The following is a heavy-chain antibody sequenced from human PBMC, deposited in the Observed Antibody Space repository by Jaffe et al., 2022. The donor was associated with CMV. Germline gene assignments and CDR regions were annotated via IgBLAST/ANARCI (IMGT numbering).Heavy chain of an antibody. V-gene: IGHV3-7*03. CDR1: GFTFSSYW. CDR3: ARDAGFSPLWYYYMDV. Sequence: EVQLVESGGGLVQPGGSLRLSCAASGFTFSSYWMSWVRQAPGKGLEWVANIKQDGSEKYYVDSVKGRFTISRDNAKNSLYLQMNSLRAEDTAVYYCARDAGFSPLWYYYMDVWGKGTTVTVSS. D-gene: IGHD3-3*01. J-gene: IGHJ6*03. CDR2: IKQDGSEK.